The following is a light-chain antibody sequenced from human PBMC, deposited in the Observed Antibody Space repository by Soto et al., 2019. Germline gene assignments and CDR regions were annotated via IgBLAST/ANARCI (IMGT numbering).Light chain of an antibody. CDR3: QQYNSWPLT. CDR1: QSVYSN. V-gene: IGKV3-15*01. J-gene: IGKJ4*01. Sequence: EIVMTQSPATLSVSPGERATLSCRASQSVYSNLAWYQQKPGQAPGLLIYAASTRATGITARFSGSGSGTEVTLTISSLQSEDFAVYYCQQYNSWPLTFGGGTKVEIE. CDR2: AAS.